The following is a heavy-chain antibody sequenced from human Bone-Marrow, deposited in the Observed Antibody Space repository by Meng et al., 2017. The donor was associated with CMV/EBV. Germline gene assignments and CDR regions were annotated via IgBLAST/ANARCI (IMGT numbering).Heavy chain of an antibody. V-gene: IGHV3-7*01. CDR1: GFTFDDYG. Sequence: GESLKISCAASGFTFDDYGMSWVRQAPGKGLEWVANIKQDGSEKYYVDSVKGRFTISRDNAKNSLYLQMNSLRAEDTAVYYCARESGSIAARRYYYYGMDVWGQGTTVTVSS. D-gene: IGHD6-6*01. J-gene: IGHJ6*02. CDR2: IKQDGSEK. CDR3: ARESGSIAARRYYYYGMDV.